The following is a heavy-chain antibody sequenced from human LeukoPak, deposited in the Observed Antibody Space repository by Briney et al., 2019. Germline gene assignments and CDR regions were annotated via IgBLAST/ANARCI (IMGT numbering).Heavy chain of an antibody. J-gene: IGHJ5*02. V-gene: IGHV1-69*05. D-gene: IGHD5-24*01. CDR2: IIPIFGTA. Sequence: ASVKVSCKASGGTFSSYAISWVRQAPGQGLEWMGRIIPIFGTANYAQKFQGRVTITTDESTSTAYMELSSLRSEDTAVYYCARDFLIEGNNWFDLWGQGTLVTVSS. CDR1: GGTFSSYA. CDR3: ARDFLIEGNNWFDL.